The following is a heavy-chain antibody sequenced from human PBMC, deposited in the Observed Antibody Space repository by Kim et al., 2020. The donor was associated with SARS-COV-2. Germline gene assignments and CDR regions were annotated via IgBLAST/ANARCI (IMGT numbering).Heavy chain of an antibody. V-gene: IGHV3-30*04. Sequence: GGSLRLSCAASGFTFSSYAMHWVRQAPGKGLEWVAAISYDGSNKYYADSVKGRFTISRDNSKNTLYLQMNSLRAEDTAVYYCARDRTSSSWYSGYYYYGMDVWGQGTTVTVSS. D-gene: IGHD6-13*01. CDR3: ARDRTSSSWYSGYYYYGMDV. CDR2: ISYDGSNK. CDR1: GFTFSSYA. J-gene: IGHJ6*02.